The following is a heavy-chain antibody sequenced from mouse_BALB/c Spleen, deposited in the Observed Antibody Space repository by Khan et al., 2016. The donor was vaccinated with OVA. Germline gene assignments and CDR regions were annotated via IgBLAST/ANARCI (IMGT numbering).Heavy chain of an antibody. CDR3: AREGFYGYYVDY. CDR1: GFTFSSYG. CDR2: ISSGGSYT. D-gene: IGHD2-2*01. V-gene: IGHV5-6*01. Sequence: EVELVESGGDLVKPGGSLKLSCAASGFTFSSYGMSWVRQTPDKRLEWVATISSGGSYTYYPDSVKGRFTISRDNAKNTLYLQMSSLKSEDTAMYYCAREGFYGYYVDYWGQGTTLTVSS. J-gene: IGHJ2*01.